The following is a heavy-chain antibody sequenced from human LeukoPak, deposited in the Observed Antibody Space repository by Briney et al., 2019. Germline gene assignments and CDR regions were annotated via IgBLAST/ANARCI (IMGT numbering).Heavy chain of an antibody. V-gene: IGHV4-61*02. J-gene: IGHJ5*02. CDR3: ARRPRAGWRDCWFDP. Sequence: SETLSLTRTVSGGSISSHNHYWGWIRQPAGKGLQRIGRISTSGDTHYHPSLKTRVTIPVDTPKNHFSLNLSPLTTADTALCYCARRPRAGWRDCWFDPWGQGNLVTV. CDR1: GGSISSHNHY. CDR2: ISTSGDT. D-gene: IGHD6-19*01.